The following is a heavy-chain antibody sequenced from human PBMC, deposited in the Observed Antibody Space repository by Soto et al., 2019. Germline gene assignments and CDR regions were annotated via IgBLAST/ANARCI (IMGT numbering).Heavy chain of an antibody. J-gene: IGHJ3*02. CDR2: SNSDGSST. Sequence: PGGSLRLSCAASGFTFSSYWMHWVRQAPGKGLVWVSRSNSDGSSTSYADSVKGRFTISRDNAKNTLYLQMNSLRAEDTAVYYCARGYYDSSAQLLDIWGQGTMVTVSS. V-gene: IGHV3-74*01. D-gene: IGHD3-22*01. CDR3: ARGYYDSSAQLLDI. CDR1: GFTFSSYW.